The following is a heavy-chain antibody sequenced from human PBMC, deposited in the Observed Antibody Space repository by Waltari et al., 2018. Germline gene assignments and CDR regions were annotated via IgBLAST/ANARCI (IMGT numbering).Heavy chain of an antibody. CDR3: TSPDKEWLLTDGWFDP. J-gene: IGHJ5*02. CDR1: GFTLSNAW. V-gene: IGHV3-15*01. Sequence: EVQLVESGGGLVKPGGSLRLSCEASGFTLSNAWMSWVRQAHGKGLEWVGRIKSKTDGGTTDYAAPVKGRFTISRDDSKNTLYLQMNSLKTEDTAVYYCTSPDKEWLLTDGWFDPWGQGTLVTVSS. CDR2: IKSKTDGGTT. D-gene: IGHD3-3*01.